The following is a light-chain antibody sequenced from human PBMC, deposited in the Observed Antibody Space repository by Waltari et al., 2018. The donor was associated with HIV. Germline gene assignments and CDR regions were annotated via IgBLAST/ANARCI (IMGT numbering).Light chain of an antibody. CDR2: GRN. V-gene: IGLV3-19*01. CDR3: DSRDSNSKRHV. CDR1: SLRKYS. J-gene: IGLJ1*01. Sequence: SSELTQDPAVSVALGQTVTITRQGDSLRKYSAHWYQQKPGQAPLLVFYGRNNRRSYIPEQGSVAYSGNTATLTITGAQAEDEADYYCDSRDSNSKRHVFETGTKVTV.